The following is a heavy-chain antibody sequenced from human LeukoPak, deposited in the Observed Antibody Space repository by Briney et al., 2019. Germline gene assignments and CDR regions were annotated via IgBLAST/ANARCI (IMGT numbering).Heavy chain of an antibody. CDR1: GYTLTGYY. J-gene: IGHJ4*02. D-gene: IGHD1-1*01. V-gene: IGHV1-2*02. CDR3: ARDLGNNWYGMYFFDY. CDR2: VNPNSGGT. Sequence: ASVKVSCKASGYTLTGYYIHWVRQAPAQALEWMGWVNPNSGGTNYAQKFQGRVTMTRDTSISTAYMDLSRLRSDDTAVYYCARDLGNNWYGMYFFDYWGQGTLVTVSS.